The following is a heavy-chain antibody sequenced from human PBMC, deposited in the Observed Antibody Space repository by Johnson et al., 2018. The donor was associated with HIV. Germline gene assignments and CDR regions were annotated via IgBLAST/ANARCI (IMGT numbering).Heavy chain of an antibody. CDR2: ISWDGDST. Sequence: VQLVESGGGVVQPGRSLRLSCAASGFTFHDYTMHWVRQAPGKGLEWVSLISWDGDSTYYANSVKGRFTISGDNSENSLYLQMNSLRTEDTALYYCAKAGARWLQFDAFDIWGQGTMVTVSS. V-gene: IGHV3-43*01. CDR1: GFTFHDYT. CDR3: AKAGARWLQFDAFDI. J-gene: IGHJ3*02. D-gene: IGHD5-24*01.